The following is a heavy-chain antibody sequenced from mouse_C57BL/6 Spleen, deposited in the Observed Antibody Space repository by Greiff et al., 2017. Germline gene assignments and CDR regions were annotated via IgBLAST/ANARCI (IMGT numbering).Heavy chain of an antibody. J-gene: IGHJ3*01. CDR3: TTQNGYYVSFAY. V-gene: IGHV14-1*01. CDR2: IDPEDGDT. CDR1: GFNIKDYY. Sequence: VQLQQSGAELVRPGASVKLSCTASGFNIKDYYMHWVKQRPEQGLEWIGRIDPEDGDTEYAPKFQGKATMTADTSSNPAYLQLSSLTSEDTAVYYCTTQNGYYVSFAYWGQGTLVTVSA. D-gene: IGHD2-3*01.